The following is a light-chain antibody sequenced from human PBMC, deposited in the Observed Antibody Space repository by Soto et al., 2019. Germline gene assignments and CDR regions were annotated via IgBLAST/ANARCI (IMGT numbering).Light chain of an antibody. CDR2: GAS. Sequence: EIVMTQSPATLSVSPGERATLSFRASQSFSSNLAWYQQKPGQAPRLLIYGASTRATGVPARFSGSGSGTEFTLTISSLQSEDFAVYYCQQYNNWPRTFGQGTRLE. J-gene: IGKJ5*01. CDR1: QSFSSN. CDR3: QQYNNWPRT. V-gene: IGKV3-15*01.